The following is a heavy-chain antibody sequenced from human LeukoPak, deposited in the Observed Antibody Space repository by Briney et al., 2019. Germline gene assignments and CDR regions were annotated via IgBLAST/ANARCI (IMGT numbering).Heavy chain of an antibody. J-gene: IGHJ4*02. V-gene: IGHV3-23*01. D-gene: IGHD3-9*01. Sequence: GGSLRLSCAASGFTFSSYAMSWVRQAPGKGLEWVSAISASGGSTHYADSVKGRFTISRDNSKNTLYQQMNSLRAEDTAVYYCAKGDDTYYFDYWGQGTLVTVSS. CDR3: AKGDDTYYFDY. CDR1: GFTFSSYA. CDR2: ISASGGST.